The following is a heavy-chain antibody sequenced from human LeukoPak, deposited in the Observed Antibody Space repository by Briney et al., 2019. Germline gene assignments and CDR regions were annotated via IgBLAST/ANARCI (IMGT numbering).Heavy chain of an antibody. CDR1: GGSIRDYS. D-gene: IGHD3-9*01. V-gene: IGHV4-4*07. CDR2: FYSSGST. CDR3: ARADLVEYFDI. J-gene: IGHJ4*02. Sequence: PSETLSLTCTVSGGSIRDYSWSWIRDPAGKGLEWIGRFYSSGSTDYSPSLKSRVTMSVDRSKNQFSLRLESVTAADTAVYYCARADLVEYFDIWGQGILVTVSS.